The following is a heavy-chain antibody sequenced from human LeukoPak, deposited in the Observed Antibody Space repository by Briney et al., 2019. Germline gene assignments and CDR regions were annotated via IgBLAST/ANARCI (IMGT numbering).Heavy chain of an antibody. Sequence: PSETLSLTCTVSGGSINGYYWSWIRQSPGKGLESLGYIYYTGGTNYNPSLKSRVTMSVDTSKNQFSLKLSSVTAADTAVYYCARAGGYGDYGVYWGQGTLVTVSS. CDR2: IYYTGGT. J-gene: IGHJ4*02. V-gene: IGHV4-59*01. CDR1: GGSINGYY. D-gene: IGHD4-17*01. CDR3: ARAGGYGDYGVY.